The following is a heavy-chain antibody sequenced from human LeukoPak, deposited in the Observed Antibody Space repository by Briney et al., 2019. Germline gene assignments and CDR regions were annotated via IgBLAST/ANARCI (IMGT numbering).Heavy chain of an antibody. CDR1: GGSISSSSYY. V-gene: IGHV4-39*07. D-gene: IGHD2-21*02. J-gene: IGHJ4*02. CDR3: ARGGGPRHIVVVTAIRRVYFDY. Sequence: SETLSLTCTVSGGSISSSSYYWSWIRQPPGKGLEWIGEINHSGSTNYNPSLKSRVTISVDASKNQFSLKLSSVTAADTAVYYCARGGGPRHIVVVTAIRRVYFDYWGQGTLVTVSS. CDR2: INHSGST.